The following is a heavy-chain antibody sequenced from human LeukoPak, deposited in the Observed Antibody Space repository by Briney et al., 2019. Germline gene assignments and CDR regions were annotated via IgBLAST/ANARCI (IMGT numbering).Heavy chain of an antibody. V-gene: IGHV1-8*01. J-gene: IGHJ5*02. CDR2: MNPDSGNT. CDR3: ASGLRNNWFDP. Sequence: ASVKVSFKASGNTFTIYDINWVRQAPGQGLEWVGLMNPDSGNTGYAQKFQGRVTMTRNTSISTAYMELRSLRSEDTAVYYCASGLRNNWFDPWGQGTLVSVSS. CDR1: GNTFTIYD. D-gene: IGHD3-16*01.